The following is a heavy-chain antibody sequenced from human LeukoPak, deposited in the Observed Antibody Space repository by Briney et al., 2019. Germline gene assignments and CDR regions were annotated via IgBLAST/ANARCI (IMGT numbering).Heavy chain of an antibody. V-gene: IGHV3-30-3*01. CDR3: ARDDWEYSSGYSPMDY. D-gene: IGHD3-22*01. CDR1: GFTFSSYA. Sequence: GRSLRLSCAASGFTFSSYAMHWVRQAPGKGLEWVAVISYDGSNKYYADSVRGRFTSSRDNSKNTLYLQMNSLRAEDTAVYYCARDDWEYSSGYSPMDYWGQGTLVTVSS. J-gene: IGHJ4*02. CDR2: ISYDGSNK.